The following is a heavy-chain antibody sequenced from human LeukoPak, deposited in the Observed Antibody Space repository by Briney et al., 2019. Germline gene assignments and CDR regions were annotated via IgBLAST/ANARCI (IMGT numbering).Heavy chain of an antibody. CDR1: GFIVSSNY. V-gene: IGHV3-53*05. Sequence: PGGSLRLSCAASGFIVSSNYMSWVRQAPGKGLEWVSVIYGGESTYYADSVKGRFTISRDNSKNTLYLQMNSLRSEDTAVYYCARGPLYSRGYEGIYYGMDVWGQGTTVTVSS. CDR2: IYGGEST. CDR3: ARGPLYSRGYEGIYYGMDV. D-gene: IGHD5-12*01. J-gene: IGHJ6*02.